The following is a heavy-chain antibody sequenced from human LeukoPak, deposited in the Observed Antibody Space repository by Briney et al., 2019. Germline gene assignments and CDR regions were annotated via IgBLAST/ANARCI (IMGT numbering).Heavy chain of an antibody. Sequence: PGGSLRLSCAASEFTFSSYAMHRVRQAPGKGLEWVAVISYDGSNKYYADSVKGRFTISRDNSKNTLYLQMNSLRAEDTAVYYCASLYGDYPDYFDYWGQGTLVTVSS. J-gene: IGHJ4*02. CDR1: EFTFSSYA. CDR2: ISYDGSNK. D-gene: IGHD4-17*01. CDR3: ASLYGDYPDYFDY. V-gene: IGHV3-30*04.